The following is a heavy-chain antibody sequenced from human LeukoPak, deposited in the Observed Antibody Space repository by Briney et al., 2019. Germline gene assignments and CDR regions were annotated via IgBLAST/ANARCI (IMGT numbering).Heavy chain of an antibody. CDR1: GGSFSGYY. CDR2: IYYSGST. CDR3: ARASLYSSSWYGLAWYFDL. D-gene: IGHD6-13*01. J-gene: IGHJ2*01. Sequence: SETLSLTCAVYGGSFSGYYWSWIRQPPGKGLEWIGYIYYSGSTNYNPSLKSRVTISVDTSKNQFSLKLSSVTAADTAVYYCARASLYSSSWYGLAWYFDLWGRGTLVTVSS. V-gene: IGHV4-59*08.